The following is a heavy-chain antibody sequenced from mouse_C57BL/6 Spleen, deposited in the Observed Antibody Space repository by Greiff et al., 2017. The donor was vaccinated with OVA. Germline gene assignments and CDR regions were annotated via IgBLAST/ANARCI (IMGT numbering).Heavy chain of an antibody. D-gene: IGHD1-1*01. V-gene: IGHV1-64*01. CDR2: IHPNSGST. J-gene: IGHJ2*01. CDR3: APPHYYGSGY. Sequence: QVQLQQPGAELVKPGASVKLSCKASGYTFTSYWMHWVKQRPGQGLEWIGMIHPNSGSTNYNEKFKSKATLTVDKSSSTAYMQLSSLTSEDAAVYYCAPPHYYGSGYWGQGTTLTVSS. CDR1: GYTFTSYW.